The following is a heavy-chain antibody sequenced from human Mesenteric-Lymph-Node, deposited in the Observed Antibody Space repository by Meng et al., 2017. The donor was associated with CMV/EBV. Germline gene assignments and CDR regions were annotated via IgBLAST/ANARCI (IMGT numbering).Heavy chain of an antibody. CDR1: GFTVSSNY. J-gene: IGHJ4*02. CDR2: IYSGGST. V-gene: IGHV3-53*01. D-gene: IGHD6-13*01. CDR3: ARVIRSSSWYLAGFDY. Sequence: SGFTVSSNYMSWVRQAPGKGLEWVSVIYSGGSTYYADSVKGRFTISRGNSKNTLYLQMNSLRAEDTAVYYCARVIRSSSWYLAGFDYWGQGTLVTVSS.